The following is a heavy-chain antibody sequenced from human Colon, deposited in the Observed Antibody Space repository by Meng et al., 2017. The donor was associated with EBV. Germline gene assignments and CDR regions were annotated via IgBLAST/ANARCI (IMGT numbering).Heavy chain of an antibody. CDR1: GTSISTFNW. CDR2: IYHNGQT. V-gene: IGHV4-4*02. Sequence: QVLLQGAGAGLVKPSGTLSLTCAASGTSISTFNWWSWIRQSPGEGLEWIGAIYHNGQTNYNPSLKSRVSMSVDESKNEFSLNLKSVTAADTAVYYCARDGGVTHIPWGQGVLVTVSS. D-gene: IGHD2-8*02. J-gene: IGHJ5*02. CDR3: ARDGGVTHIP.